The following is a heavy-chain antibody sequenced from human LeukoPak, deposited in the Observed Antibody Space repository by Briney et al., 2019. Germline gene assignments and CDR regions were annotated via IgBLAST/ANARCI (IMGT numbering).Heavy chain of an antibody. CDR3: AAYYYDSRDY. J-gene: IGHJ4*02. V-gene: IGHV3-53*01. CDR1: GFTVSSNY. CDR2: IYSGGST. Sequence: GGSLRLSCAASGFTVSSNYMSWVRQAPGKGLEWVSVIYSGGSTYYADSVKGRFTISRDNPKNTLYLQMNSLRAEDTAVYYCAAYYYDSRDYWGQGTLVTVSS. D-gene: IGHD3-22*01.